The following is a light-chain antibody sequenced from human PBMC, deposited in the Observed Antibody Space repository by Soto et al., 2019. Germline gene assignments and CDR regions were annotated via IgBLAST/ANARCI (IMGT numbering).Light chain of an antibody. J-gene: IGLJ3*02. CDR1: SSDVGGYNY. V-gene: IGLV2-11*01. CDR2: DVS. Sequence: QSVLTQPRSVSGSPGQSVTISCTGTSSDVGGYNYVSWYQQHPGKAPKLMIYDVSKRPSGVPDRFSGSKSGNTASLTISGLQAEDEADYYCCSYAGSYSWVFGGGPKVTFL. CDR3: CSYAGSYSWV.